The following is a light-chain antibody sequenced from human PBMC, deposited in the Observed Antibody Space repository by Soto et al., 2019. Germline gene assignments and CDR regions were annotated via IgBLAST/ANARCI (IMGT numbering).Light chain of an antibody. J-gene: IGKJ4*01. Sequence: ETVFTQSPATLSLSPGESATLSCRASQSVSTYLAWYQQKPGQAPRLLIYDASNRVTGIPDRFSGSGSGTDFTLTISRLEPEDFAVYYCQQYGSSPLTFGGGTKVDI. CDR2: DAS. V-gene: IGKV3-20*01. CDR3: QQYGSSPLT. CDR1: QSVSTY.